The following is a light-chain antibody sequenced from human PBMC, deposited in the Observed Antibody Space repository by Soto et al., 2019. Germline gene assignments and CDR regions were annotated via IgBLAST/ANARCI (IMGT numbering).Light chain of an antibody. Sequence: QSVLTQPPSVSEAPRQRVTISCYGSSSNIGNNAVNWYQQLPGKAPKLLIYYDDLLPSGVSDRFSGSKSGTSASLAISGLQSEDEADYYCAAWDASLNGLVFGGGTKLTVL. J-gene: IGLJ2*01. CDR1: SSNIGNNA. CDR2: YDD. CDR3: AAWDASLNGLV. V-gene: IGLV1-36*01.